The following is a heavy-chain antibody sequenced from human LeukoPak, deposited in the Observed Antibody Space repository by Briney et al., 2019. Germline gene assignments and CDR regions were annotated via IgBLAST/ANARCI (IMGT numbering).Heavy chain of an antibody. CDR1: GGSISSYY. J-gene: IGHJ5*02. D-gene: IGHD5-12*01. Sequence: SETLSLTCTVSGGSISSYYWSWIRQPPGKGLEWIGYIYYSGSTNYNPSPKSRVTISVDTSKNQFSLKLSSVTAADTAVYYCATGYSGYLNWFDPWGQGTLVTVSS. CDR2: IYYSGST. CDR3: ATGYSGYLNWFDP. V-gene: IGHV4-59*01.